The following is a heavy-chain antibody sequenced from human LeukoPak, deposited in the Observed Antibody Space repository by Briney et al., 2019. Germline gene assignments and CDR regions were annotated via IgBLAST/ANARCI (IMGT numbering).Heavy chain of an antibody. J-gene: IGHJ6*03. CDR1: GGSISSYY. Sequence: KASEILSLTCTVSGGSISSYYWSWIRQPAGKGLEWIGRIYTSGSTNYNPSLKSRVTMSVDTSKNQFSLKLSSVTAADTAVYYCARFRARPLRNYMDVWGKGTTVTVSS. CDR2: IYTSGST. V-gene: IGHV4-4*07. D-gene: IGHD3-10*01. CDR3: ARFRARPLRNYMDV.